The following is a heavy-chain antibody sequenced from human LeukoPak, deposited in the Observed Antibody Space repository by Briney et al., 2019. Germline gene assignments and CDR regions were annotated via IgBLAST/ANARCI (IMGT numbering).Heavy chain of an antibody. CDR2: ISGSGGST. J-gene: IGHJ4*02. CDR1: GFTFRSYA. V-gene: IGHV3-23*01. D-gene: IGHD3-9*01. Sequence: GGSLRLSCAASGFTFRSYAMHWVRQAPGKGLEWVSAISGSGGSTYYADSVKGRFTISRDNSKNTLYQQMNSLRAEDTAVYYCAKGILRYFDWLYFDYWGQGTLVTVSS. CDR3: AKGILRYFDWLYFDY.